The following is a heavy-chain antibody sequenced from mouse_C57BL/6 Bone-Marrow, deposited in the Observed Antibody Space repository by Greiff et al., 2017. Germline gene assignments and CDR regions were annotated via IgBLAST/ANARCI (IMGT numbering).Heavy chain of an antibody. CDR1: GYTFTSYW. CDR3: AGSSNVIMDDMDY. Sequence: QVQLQQPGAELVKPGASVKLSCKASGYTFTSYWMQWVKQRPGQGLEWIGEIDPSDSYTNYNQKFKGKATLTVDTSSSTAYMQLSSLTSEDSAVYYCAGSSNVIMDDMDYWGQGTSITVSA. D-gene: IGHD1-1*02. J-gene: IGHJ4*01. CDR2: IDPSDSYT. V-gene: IGHV1-50*01.